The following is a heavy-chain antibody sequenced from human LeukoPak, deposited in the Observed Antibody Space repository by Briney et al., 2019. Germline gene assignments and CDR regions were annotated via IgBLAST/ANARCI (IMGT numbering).Heavy chain of an antibody. CDR1: GFSLSTSGMR. D-gene: IGHD6-19*01. CDR2: FDWDDDK. CDR3: ARTQYSSGWYYFDY. J-gene: IGHJ4*02. V-gene: IGHV2-70*04. Sequence: SGPALVKPTQTLTLTCTFSGFSLSTSGMRVSWVRQPSVKALGWLARFDWDDDKFYSTSLKTRLTISKDTSKNQVVLTMTNMDPVDTATYYCARTQYSSGWYYFDYWGQGTLVTVSS.